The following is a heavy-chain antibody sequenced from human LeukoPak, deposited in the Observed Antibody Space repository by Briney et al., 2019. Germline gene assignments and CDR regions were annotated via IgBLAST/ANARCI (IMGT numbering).Heavy chain of an antibody. V-gene: IGHV4-61*09. CDR3: ARSAWPTYNFDH. D-gene: IGHD5-24*01. Sequence: SETLSLTCTVSGGSISSGYYFWRWIRQPAGKGLEWIGHIYTSGGTTYNPSLKSRVTISVDTSKNQFSLKLSSVTAADTAIYYCARSAWPTYNFDHWGQGTLVTVSS. J-gene: IGHJ4*02. CDR2: IYTSGGT. CDR1: GGSISSGYYF.